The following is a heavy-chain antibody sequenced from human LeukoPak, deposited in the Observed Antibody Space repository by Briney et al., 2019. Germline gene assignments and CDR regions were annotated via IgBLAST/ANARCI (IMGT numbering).Heavy chain of an antibody. D-gene: IGHD3-22*01. V-gene: IGHV3-66*01. CDR1: GFNFNTYT. CDR3: ARDLSGGSGYYPLDAFDI. J-gene: IGHJ3*02. CDR2: IYSGGST. Sequence: PGGSLRLSCAASGFNFNTYTMNWVRQAPGKGLEWVSVIYSGGSTYYADSVKGRFTISRDNSKNTLYLQMNSLRAEDTAVYYCARDLSGGSGYYPLDAFDIWGQGTMVTVSS.